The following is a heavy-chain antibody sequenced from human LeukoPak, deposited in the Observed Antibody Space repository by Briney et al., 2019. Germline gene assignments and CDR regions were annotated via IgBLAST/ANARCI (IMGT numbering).Heavy chain of an antibody. D-gene: IGHD3-16*01. CDR1: GFTVSSNY. CDR3: ARVLYGYTVDY. CDR2: IYSGGST. V-gene: IGHV3-53*01. J-gene: IGHJ4*02. Sequence: GGSLRLSRAASGFTVSSNYMSWVRQAPGKGLEWVSVIYSGGSTYYADSVKGRFTISRDNSKNTLYLQMNSLRAEDTAVYYCARVLYGYTVDYWGQGTLVTVSS.